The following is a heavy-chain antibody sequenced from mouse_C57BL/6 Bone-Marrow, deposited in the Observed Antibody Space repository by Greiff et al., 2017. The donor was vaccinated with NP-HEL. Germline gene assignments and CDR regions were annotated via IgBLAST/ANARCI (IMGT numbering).Heavy chain of an antibody. V-gene: IGHV1-64*01. D-gene: IGHD2-3*01. CDR3: ARHDGYYPWFAY. CDR1: GYTFTSYW. CDR2: IHPNSGST. J-gene: IGHJ3*01. Sequence: QVQLQHPGAELVKPGASVKLSCKASGYTFTSYWMHWVKQRPGQGLEWIGMIHPNSGSTNYNEKFKSKATLTVDKSSSTAYMQLSSLTSEDSAVYYCARHDGYYPWFAYWGQGTLVTVSA.